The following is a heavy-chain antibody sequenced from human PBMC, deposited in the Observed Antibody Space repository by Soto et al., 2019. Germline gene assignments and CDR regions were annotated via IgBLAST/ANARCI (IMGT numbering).Heavy chain of an antibody. Sequence: GGSLRLSCAASGFAFSSHPMSWVRQAPEKGLEWASGISDSGGLTYNADSVKGRFTISRDNSKNTLYLQMNSLRAEDTAVYYCARRAFGSSRTFDIWGQGTMVTVSS. CDR2: ISDSGGLT. V-gene: IGHV3-23*01. CDR1: GFAFSSHP. CDR3: ARRAFGSSRTFDI. D-gene: IGHD6-6*01. J-gene: IGHJ3*02.